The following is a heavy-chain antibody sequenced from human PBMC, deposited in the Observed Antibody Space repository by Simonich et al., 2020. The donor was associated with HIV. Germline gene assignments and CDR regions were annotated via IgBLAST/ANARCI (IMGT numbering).Heavy chain of an antibody. CDR2: MVPQNEEQ. J-gene: IGHJ2*01. CDR3: ATWEVKDYVLTGYTYWYFDL. V-gene: IGHV1-69-2*01. D-gene: IGHD3-9*01. CDR1: GNIFPDYY. Sequence: EVQLVQFGAEVKKPGATVKISFKVSGNIFPDYYIHLLKHAPGKGLEWMGLMVPQNEEQIYIERVQGRGTITAETSTDTADLERSRLRSEDTAIYYGATWEVKDYVLTGYTYWYFDLWGRGTLVTVSS.